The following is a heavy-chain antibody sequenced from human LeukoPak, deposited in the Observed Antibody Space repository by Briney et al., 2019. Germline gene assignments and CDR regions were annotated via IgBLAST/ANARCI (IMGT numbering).Heavy chain of an antibody. CDR3: ARGGRYMSASWYRSVYCYMDV. J-gene: IGHJ6*04. CDR2: IYYSGST. V-gene: IGHV4-39*07. CDR1: GGSISSSSYY. Sequence: SETLSLTCTVSGGSISSSSYYWGWIRQPPGKGLEWIGSIYYSGSTYYNPSLKSRVTISVDTSKNQFSLKLSSVTAADTAVYYCARGGRYMSASWYRSVYCYMDVWGKGTTVTVSS. D-gene: IGHD6-13*01.